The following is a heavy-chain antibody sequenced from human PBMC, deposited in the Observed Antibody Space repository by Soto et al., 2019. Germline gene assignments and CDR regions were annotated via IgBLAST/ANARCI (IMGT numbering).Heavy chain of an antibody. CDR3: AHRPSYCSGGSCYSGFDY. D-gene: IGHD2-15*01. CDR1: GYSFTSHY. CDR2: IYPGGVNI. J-gene: IGHJ4*02. V-gene: IGHV1-46*01. Sequence: VKVSCKAIGYSFTSHYRHWVRQAPGQGLEWMGTIYPGGVNIAYAQKFKSRLTITKDTSKNQVVLTMTNMDPVDTATYYCAHRPSYCSGGSCYSGFDYWGQGTLVTVSS.